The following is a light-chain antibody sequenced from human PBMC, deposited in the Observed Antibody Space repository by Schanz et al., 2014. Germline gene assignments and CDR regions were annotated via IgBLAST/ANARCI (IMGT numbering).Light chain of an antibody. CDR3: QQSYSTHLT. Sequence: DIVLTQSPGTLSLSPGERATLSCRASQSVSSRYFAWYQQKPGQAPRLLIYGASSRATGIPDRFSGSGSGTDFTLTISSLQPEDFATYYCQQSYSTHLTFGGGTKVEIK. CDR2: GAS. CDR1: QSVSSRY. V-gene: IGKV3-20*01. J-gene: IGKJ4*01.